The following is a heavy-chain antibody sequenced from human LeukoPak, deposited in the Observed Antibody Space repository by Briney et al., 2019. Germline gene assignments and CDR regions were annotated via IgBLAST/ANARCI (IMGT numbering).Heavy chain of an antibody. V-gene: IGHV1-2*06. CDR2: INPNSGGT. Sequence: VASVKVSCKASGYTFTGYYMHWVRQAPGQGLEWMGRINPNSGGTNYAQKFQGRVTMTRDTSISTACMELSRLRSDDTAVYYCARDSSAGGASDVWGQGTLVTVSS. J-gene: IGHJ4*02. CDR3: ARDSSAGGASDV. CDR1: GYTFTGYY. D-gene: IGHD3-22*01.